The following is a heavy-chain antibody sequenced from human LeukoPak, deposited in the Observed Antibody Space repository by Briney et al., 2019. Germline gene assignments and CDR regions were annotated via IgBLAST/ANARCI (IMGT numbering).Heavy chain of an antibody. CDR2: IKQDGSQE. D-gene: IGHD4-17*01. V-gene: IGHV3-7*01. J-gene: IGHJ4*02. CDR1: GFTFSGYW. CDR3: ARDRLYGDYLDY. Sequence: GGSLRLSCTASGFTFSGYWMTWVRQAPGKGLEWVANIKQDGSQEEYVDSVKGRFTISRDNAKSSLYLQMNSLRDEDTAVYYCARDRLYGDYLDYWGQGTLVTVSS.